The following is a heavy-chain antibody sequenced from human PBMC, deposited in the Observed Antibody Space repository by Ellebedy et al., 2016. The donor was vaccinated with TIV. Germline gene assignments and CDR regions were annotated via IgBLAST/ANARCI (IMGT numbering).Heavy chain of an antibody. CDR2: ISKSDTT. CDR3: ARDVDRASKDY. CDR1: GFTFNSYS. J-gene: IGHJ4*02. Sequence: GESLKISCAGSGFTFNSYSMNWVRQAPGKGLEWISYISKSDTTYYADSVRGRFTISRDNAKKSVYLQMNSLRLEDTAVYYCARDVDRASKDYWGQGTLVTVSS. D-gene: IGHD3-22*01. V-gene: IGHV3-48*01.